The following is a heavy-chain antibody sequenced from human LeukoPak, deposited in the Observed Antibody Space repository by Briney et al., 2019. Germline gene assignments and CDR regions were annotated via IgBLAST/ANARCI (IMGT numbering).Heavy chain of an antibody. CDR1: GYTFTSYD. V-gene: IGHV1-8*01. Sequence: ASVKVSCKASGYTFTSYDINWVRQATGQGLEWMGWMNPNSGNTGYAQKFQGRVTTTRNTSISTAYMELRSLRSDDTAVYYCMKYAPPTTVVTRYFDSWGRGTLVTVS. CDR3: MKYAPPTTVVTRYFDS. D-gene: IGHD4-23*01. CDR2: MNPNSGNT. J-gene: IGHJ4*02.